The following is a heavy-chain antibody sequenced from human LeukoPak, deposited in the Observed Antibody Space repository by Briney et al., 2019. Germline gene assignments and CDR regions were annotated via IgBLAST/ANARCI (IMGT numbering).Heavy chain of an antibody. V-gene: IGHV3-30-3*01. Sequence: GGSLRLSCAASAFTFSNYTMHWVRQAPGKGLEWVTVISYDGSNKYCADSVKGRFTISRDNSKNTLYLQMNSLRGEDTAVYYCARIPRTWLRFPYFDYWGQGTLVTVSS. CDR3: ARIPRTWLRFPYFDY. CDR1: AFTFSNYT. J-gene: IGHJ4*02. CDR2: ISYDGSNK. D-gene: IGHD5-12*01.